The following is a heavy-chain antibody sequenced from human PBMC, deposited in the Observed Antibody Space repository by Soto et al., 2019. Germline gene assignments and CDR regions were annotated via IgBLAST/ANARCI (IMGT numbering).Heavy chain of an antibody. CDR3: AKFGMATTKRSPPYYIDY. D-gene: IGHD1-1*01. CDR1: GFTFSSYA. J-gene: IGHJ4*02. Sequence: GGSLRLSCAASGFTFSSYAMSWVRQALGKGLEWVSSISGSGGGTYYADSVKGRFTFSRDNSKNTLYLQMNSLRAEDTAVYYCAKFGMATTKRSPPYYIDYWGQGALVTVSS. V-gene: IGHV3-23*01. CDR2: ISGSGGGT.